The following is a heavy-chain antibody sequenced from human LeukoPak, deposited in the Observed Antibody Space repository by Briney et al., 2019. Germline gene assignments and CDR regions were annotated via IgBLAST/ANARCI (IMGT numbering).Heavy chain of an antibody. J-gene: IGHJ4*02. CDR2: INQDGSGK. V-gene: IGHV3-7*01. CDR1: GFTFSDYA. Sequence: GGSLRLSCTTSGFTFSDYAMSWVRQAPGKGLEWVANINQDGSGKNYVDSVKGRFTISRDNARNSLDLQMNSLRDDDTAVYYCARDPEFDSSTWGQGTLVTVSS. D-gene: IGHD4-11*01. CDR3: ARDPEFDSST.